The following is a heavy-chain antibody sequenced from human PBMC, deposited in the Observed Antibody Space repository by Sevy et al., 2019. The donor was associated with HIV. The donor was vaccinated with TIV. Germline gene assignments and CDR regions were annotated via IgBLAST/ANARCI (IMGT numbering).Heavy chain of an antibody. D-gene: IGHD2-2*03. Sequence: GGSLRLSCAASGFTFSGSALHWVRHASGKGLEWVGRIRMKANSYATAYAASVKGRFTISRDDSKNSAYLQMNSLKTEDTAVYYCTTYLGYCRSTSCHYYFDNWGQGTLVTVSS. CDR3: TTYLGYCRSTSCHYYFDN. CDR2: IRMKANSYAT. CDR1: GFTFSGSA. J-gene: IGHJ4*02. V-gene: IGHV3-73*01.